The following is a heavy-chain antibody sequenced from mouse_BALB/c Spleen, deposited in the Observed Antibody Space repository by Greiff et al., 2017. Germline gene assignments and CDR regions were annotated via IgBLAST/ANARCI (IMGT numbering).Heavy chain of an antibody. D-gene: IGHD2-1*01. V-gene: IGHV14-3*02. J-gene: IGHJ3*01. CDR3: APYGNYPWFAY. CDR2: IDPANGNT. Sequence: VQLQQSGAELVKPGASVKLSCTASGLNIKDTYMHWVKQRPEQGLEWIGRIDPANGNTKYDPKFQGKATITADTSSNTAYLQLSSLTSEDTAVYYCAPYGNYPWFAYWGQGTLVTVSA. CDR1: GLNIKDTY.